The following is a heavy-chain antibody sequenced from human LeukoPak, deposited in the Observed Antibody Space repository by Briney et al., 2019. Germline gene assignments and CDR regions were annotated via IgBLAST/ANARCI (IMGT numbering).Heavy chain of an antibody. D-gene: IGHD1-26*01. V-gene: IGHV1-69*01. CDR2: IIPIFGTA. CDR3: AREGGAHAFDI. CDR1: GGTFISYV. J-gene: IGHJ3*02. Sequence: ASVKVSCKASGGTFISYVMSWVRQAPGQGLEWMGGIIPIFGTANYAQKFQGRVTITADESTSTAYMELSSLRSEDTAVYYCAREGGAHAFDIWGQGTMVTVSS.